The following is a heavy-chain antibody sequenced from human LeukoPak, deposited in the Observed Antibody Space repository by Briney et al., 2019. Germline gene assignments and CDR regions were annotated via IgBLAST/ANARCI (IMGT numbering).Heavy chain of an antibody. CDR2: IYPGDSDT. Sequence: GESLKISCKGSGYSFTSYWIGWVRQMPGKGLEWMGIIYPGDSDTRYSPSFQGQVTISADKSISTAYLQWSSLKASDTATYYCARNWGYYYDSSGYLHFDYWGQGTLVTVSS. V-gene: IGHV5-51*01. J-gene: IGHJ4*02. CDR3: ARNWGYYYDSSGYLHFDY. D-gene: IGHD3-22*01. CDR1: GYSFTSYW.